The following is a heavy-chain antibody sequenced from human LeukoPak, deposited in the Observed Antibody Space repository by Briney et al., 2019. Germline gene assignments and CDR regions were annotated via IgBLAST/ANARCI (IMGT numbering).Heavy chain of an antibody. CDR3: AKDARSSTSCHAN. Sequence: GGSLRLSCAASGFTFSSYGMHWVRQAPGKGLEWVAVIWYDGSNKYYADSVKGRFTISRDNSKNTLYLQMNSLRAEDTAVYYCAKDARSSTSCHANWGQGTLVTVSS. D-gene: IGHD2-2*01. J-gene: IGHJ4*02. CDR2: IWYDGSNK. V-gene: IGHV3-33*06. CDR1: GFTFSSYG.